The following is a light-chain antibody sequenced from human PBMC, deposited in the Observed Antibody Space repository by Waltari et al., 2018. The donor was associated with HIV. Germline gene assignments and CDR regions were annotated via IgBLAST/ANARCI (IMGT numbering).Light chain of an antibody. Sequence: DIQVTQSPSTLSASAGDRVTITCRASQSIGSWLAWDQQKPGKAPTLLLSEASTLQTGVPSRFSGSGSGTEFTLTISSLHPDDFASYYCQEYNTYSETFGQGTKVEIK. CDR2: EAS. CDR3: QEYNTYSET. J-gene: IGKJ1*01. CDR1: QSIGSW. V-gene: IGKV1-5*03.